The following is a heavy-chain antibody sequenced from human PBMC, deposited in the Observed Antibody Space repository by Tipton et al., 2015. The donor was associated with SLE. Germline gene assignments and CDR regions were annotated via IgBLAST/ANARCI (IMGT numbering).Heavy chain of an antibody. Sequence: TLSLTCAVSGYSISSGYYWGWIRQPPGKGLEWIGSRLYGGRAHYKPSLESRLTISIDASKNQFFLKLSSVTAADTAIYYCARHELVTTKADYWGQGTLVTVSS. CDR1: GYSISSGYY. CDR3: ARHELVTTKADY. V-gene: IGHV4-38-2*01. J-gene: IGHJ4*02. CDR2: RLYGGRA. D-gene: IGHD5-12*01.